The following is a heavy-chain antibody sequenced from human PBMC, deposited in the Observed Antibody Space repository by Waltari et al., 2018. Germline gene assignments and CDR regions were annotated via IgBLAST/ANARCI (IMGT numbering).Heavy chain of an antibody. CDR3: ARVTLLRGAH. CDR2: INLDGSDT. J-gene: IGHJ1*01. D-gene: IGHD3-10*01. CDR1: GFTFNKYW. V-gene: IGHV3-74*01. Sequence: DVKMVESGGGLVQPEGSLSLSCTGSGFTFNKYWMHWVRQAPGKGPEWISHINLDGSDTDYADSVRGRFTISRDNVKRTLFLQMNSLRVDDTAVYFCARVTLLRGAHWGQGTLVTVSS.